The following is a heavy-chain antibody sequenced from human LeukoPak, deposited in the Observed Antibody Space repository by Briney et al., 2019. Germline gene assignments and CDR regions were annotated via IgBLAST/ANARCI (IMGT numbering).Heavy chain of an antibody. D-gene: IGHD5-18*01. J-gene: IGHJ4*02. CDR2: VYHTGST. CDR1: GASITSYY. CDR3: TRLPPFTAFFDF. Sequence: SETLSLTCSVSGASITSYYWTWIRQLPGKGLEWIGYVYHTGSTNYNPSLRSRVTISIDTSKSQFSLNLNSVTAADTAIYYCTRLPPFTAFFDFWGPGILVSVSS. V-gene: IGHV4-59*13.